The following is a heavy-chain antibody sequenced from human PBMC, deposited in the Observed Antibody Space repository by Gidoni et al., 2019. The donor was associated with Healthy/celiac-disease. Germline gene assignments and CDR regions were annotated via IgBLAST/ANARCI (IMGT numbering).Heavy chain of an antibody. D-gene: IGHD2-2*03. Sequence: QVQLVQSGAEVKKPGASVKVSCKASGYTFTSYGISWVRQAPGQGLEWMGWISAYNGNTNYAQKLQGRVTMTTDTSTSTAYMELRSLRSDDTAVYYCARVDIVVVPAAIYYYYYMDVWGKGTTVTVSS. CDR1: GYTFTSYG. J-gene: IGHJ6*03. CDR3: ARVDIVVVPAAIYYYYYMDV. CDR2: ISAYNGNT. V-gene: IGHV1-18*04.